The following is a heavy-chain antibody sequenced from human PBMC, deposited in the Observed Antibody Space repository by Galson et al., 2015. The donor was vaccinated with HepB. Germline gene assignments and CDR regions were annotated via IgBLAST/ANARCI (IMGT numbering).Heavy chain of an antibody. CDR3: AKGGRSWDV. J-gene: IGHJ6*02. CDR1: GFTFSSYG. V-gene: IGHV3-30*18. D-gene: IGHD2-15*01. Sequence: SLRLSCAASGFTFSSYGMHWVRQAPGKGLEWVAVISYDGSNKYYADSVKGRFTISRDNSKNTLYLQMNSLRAEDTAVYYCAKGGRSWDVWGQGTTVTVSS. CDR2: ISYDGSNK.